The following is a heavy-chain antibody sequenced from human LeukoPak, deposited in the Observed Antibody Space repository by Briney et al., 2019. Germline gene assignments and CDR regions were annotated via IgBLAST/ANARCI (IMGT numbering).Heavy chain of an antibody. CDR3: ARSVSGSYPTFDY. D-gene: IGHD1-26*01. J-gene: IGHJ4*02. CDR1: GYNFTSFW. Sequence: GGSLKISCKGSGYNFTSFWIGWVRQMPGKGLEWMAIIYPGVSDTRYSPSFQGQVTISADKSISTAYLQWSSLKASDTAMYYCARSVSGSYPTFDYWGQGTLVTVSS. V-gene: IGHV5-51*01. CDR2: IYPGVSDT.